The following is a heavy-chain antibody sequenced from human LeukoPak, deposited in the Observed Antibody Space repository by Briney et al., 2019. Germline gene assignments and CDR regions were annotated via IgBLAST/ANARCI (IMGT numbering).Heavy chain of an antibody. CDR2: FDPEDGET. CDR3: ATDRGSPRKGDY. D-gene: IGHD5-12*01. CDR1: GYTLTELS. Sequence: ASVKVSSKVSGYTLTELSMHWVRQAPGKGLEWMGGFDPEDGETIYARKFQGRVTMTEDTSTDTAYMELSSLRSEDTAVYYCATDRGSPRKGDYWGQGTLVTVSS. J-gene: IGHJ4*02. V-gene: IGHV1-24*01.